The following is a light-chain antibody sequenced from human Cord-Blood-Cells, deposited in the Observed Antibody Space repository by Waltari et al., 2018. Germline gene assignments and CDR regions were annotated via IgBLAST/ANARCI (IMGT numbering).Light chain of an antibody. Sequence: SSELTQDPAVSVALGQTVRITCQGASLRSYYASWYQQKPGQAPVLVIYGKNKRPSGIPDRFSGSSSGNTASLTITGAQAEDEADYYCNSRDSSGNHWVFGGGTKLTVL. CDR1: SLRSYY. CDR3: NSRDSSGNHWV. J-gene: IGLJ3*02. CDR2: GKN. V-gene: IGLV3-19*01.